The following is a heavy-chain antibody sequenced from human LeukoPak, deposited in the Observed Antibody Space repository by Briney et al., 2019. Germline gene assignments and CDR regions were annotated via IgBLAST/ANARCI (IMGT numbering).Heavy chain of an antibody. CDR1: GFTFSTYL. D-gene: IGHD3-22*01. CDR2: IKEDGSEK. J-gene: IGHJ2*01. CDR3: ATTYYESSGYLDWYFDL. V-gene: IGHV3-7*01. Sequence: PGGSLRLSCAASGFTFSTYLMSWVRQAPGKGLEWVANIKEDGSEKYYVDSVKGRFTISRDNAKNSLYLQMNSLRAEDTAVYYCATTYYESSGYLDWYFDLWGRGTLVTVSS.